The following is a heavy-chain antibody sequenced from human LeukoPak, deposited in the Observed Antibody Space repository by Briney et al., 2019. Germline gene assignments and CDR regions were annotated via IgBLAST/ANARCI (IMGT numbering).Heavy chain of an antibody. J-gene: IGHJ5*02. Sequence: NPGESLKISCKGSGYSFTNYWIGWVRQMPGKGLEWMGIIYPGDSNTRYSPSFQGQVTISADKSITTAYPQWTSLKASDTAMYYCARGSGSYYDWFDPWGQGTLVTVSS. CDR2: IYPGDSNT. CDR1: GYSFTNYW. V-gene: IGHV5-51*01. D-gene: IGHD3-10*01. CDR3: ARGSGSYYDWFDP.